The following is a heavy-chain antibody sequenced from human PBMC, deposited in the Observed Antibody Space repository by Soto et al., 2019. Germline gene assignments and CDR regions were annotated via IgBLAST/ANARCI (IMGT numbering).Heavy chain of an antibody. CDR1: GFTFSSYW. Sequence: PWGSLRLSCAASGFTFSSYWMHWVRQAPGKGLVWVSRINSDGSSTSYADSVKGRLTISRDNAKNTLYLQMNSLRAEDTAVYYCARDKTVVGYYYYMDVWGKGTTVTVSS. CDR3: ARDKTVVGYYYYMDV. J-gene: IGHJ6*03. V-gene: IGHV3-74*01. D-gene: IGHD2-15*01. CDR2: INSDGSST.